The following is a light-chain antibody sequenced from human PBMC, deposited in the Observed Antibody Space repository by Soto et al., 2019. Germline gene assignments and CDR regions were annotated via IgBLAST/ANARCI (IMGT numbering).Light chain of an antibody. J-gene: IGLJ1*01. CDR1: SSDVGRYNY. CDR2: VVD. V-gene: IGLV2-14*03. CDR3: ASYAGSIHYV. Sequence: QSVLTQPASVSGSPGQSITISCTGTSSDVGRYNYVSWYQQHPGKAPKLIIYVVDNRPSGVSSRFSGSKSGNTASLTISGLQAEDESDYYCASYAGSIHYVVGSGTKVTVL.